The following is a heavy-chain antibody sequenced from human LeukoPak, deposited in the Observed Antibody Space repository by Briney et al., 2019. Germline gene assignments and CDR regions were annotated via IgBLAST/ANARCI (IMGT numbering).Heavy chain of an antibody. CDR1: GFTFSSYA. CDR3: AKGLAIATTFDY. Sequence: GGSLRLSCAASGFTFSSYAMSWVRQAPGKGLEWVSTITGSGDNTYYADSVKGRVTFSRDNSKNALYLQMNSLRGEDTAVYYCAKGLAIATTFDYWGQGTQVTVSS. D-gene: IGHD1-26*01. CDR2: ITGSGDNT. J-gene: IGHJ4*02. V-gene: IGHV3-23*01.